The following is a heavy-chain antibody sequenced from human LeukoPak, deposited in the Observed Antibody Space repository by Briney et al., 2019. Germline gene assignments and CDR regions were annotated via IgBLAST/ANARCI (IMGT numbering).Heavy chain of an antibody. J-gene: IGHJ6*02. CDR3: AREPVLYYYYYYGMDV. CDR2: IKRDGSEK. Sequence: GGSLRLSRAASGFTFSSYWMSWVRQAPGKGLEWVASIKRDGSEKYYVDSVKGRFTISRDNAKNSLYLQVNSLRAEDTAVYYCAREPVLYYYYYYGMDVWGQGTTVTVSS. CDR1: GFTFSSYW. V-gene: IGHV3-7*01.